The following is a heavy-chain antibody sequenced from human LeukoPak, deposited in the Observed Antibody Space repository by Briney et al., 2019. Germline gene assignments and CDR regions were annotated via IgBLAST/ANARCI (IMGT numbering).Heavy chain of an antibody. CDR3: ERDAGTKFDY. CDR2: ISSSGSTI. V-gene: IGHV3-48*04. D-gene: IGHD1-1*01. CDR1: GFTFSSYS. Sequence: GGSLRLSCAASGFTFSSYSMNWVRQAPGKGLERFSYISSSGSTIYYADSVKGRFTISRDNAKNSLYLQMNSLRAEDTAVYYCERDAGTKFDYWGQGTLVTVSS. J-gene: IGHJ4*02.